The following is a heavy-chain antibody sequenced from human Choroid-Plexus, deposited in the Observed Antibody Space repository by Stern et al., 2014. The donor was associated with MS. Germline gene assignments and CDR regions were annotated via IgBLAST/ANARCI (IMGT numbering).Heavy chain of an antibody. J-gene: IGHJ6*02. D-gene: IGHD3-3*01. CDR1: GYIFTGYY. V-gene: IGHV1-2*02. Sequence: VQLVQSGAEVKKPVASVKVSCKTSGYIFTGYYIHWVRQAPGQGREWMAWINPNTGGTKYAQKFQGRVTMSRDTSISTAYVELSSLTSDDTAVYYCARDQRGITIFGVVTDYYYLGMDVWGQGTTVTVSS. CDR3: ARDQRGITIFGVVTDYYYLGMDV. CDR2: INPNTGGT.